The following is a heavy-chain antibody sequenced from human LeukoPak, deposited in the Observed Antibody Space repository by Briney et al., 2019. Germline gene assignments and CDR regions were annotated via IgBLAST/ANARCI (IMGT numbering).Heavy chain of an antibody. CDR2: IYTDGST. Sequence: GGSLRLSCEASAFTVRTNYMTWVRQAPGKGLEWVSVIYTDGSTYYADSVKGRFTIFRDNSKNTLYLQMSSLRADDMAMYYCARGYGYGDSWGQGTLVTVSS. CDR1: AFTVRTNY. J-gene: IGHJ4*02. V-gene: IGHV3-53*01. D-gene: IGHD5-18*01. CDR3: ARGYGYGDS.